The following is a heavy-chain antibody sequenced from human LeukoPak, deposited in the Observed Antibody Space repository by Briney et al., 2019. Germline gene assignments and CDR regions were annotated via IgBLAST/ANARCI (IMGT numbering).Heavy chain of an antibody. J-gene: IGHJ4*02. CDR3: AKDVRVVRGVTIHYYFDY. D-gene: IGHD3-10*01. CDR2: ISGSGGST. CDR1: GFTFSSYA. Sequence: GGSLRLSCAASGFTFSSYAMSWVRQAPGKGLEWVSAISGSGGSTYYADSVKGRFTISRDNSKNTLYLQMNSLRAEDTAVYYCAKDVRVVRGVTIHYYFDYWGQGTLVTVSS. V-gene: IGHV3-23*01.